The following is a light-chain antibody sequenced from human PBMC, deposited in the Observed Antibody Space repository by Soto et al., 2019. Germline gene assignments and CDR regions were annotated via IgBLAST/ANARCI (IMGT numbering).Light chain of an antibody. CDR2: GAS. Sequence: EIVMTPSPATLSVSPGERATLSCRASQSVSSNLAWYQQKPGQAPRLLIYGASNRAAGIPARFSGSGSGTDFTLTISSLEPEDFAVYYCQQRTNWPLTFGGGTKVDIK. CDR3: QQRTNWPLT. J-gene: IGKJ4*01. V-gene: IGKV3D-15*01. CDR1: QSVSSN.